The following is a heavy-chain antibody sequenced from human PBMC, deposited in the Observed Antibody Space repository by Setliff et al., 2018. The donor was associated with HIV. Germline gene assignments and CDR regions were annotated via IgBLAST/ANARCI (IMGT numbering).Heavy chain of an antibody. CDR1: GYTFTSYG. J-gene: IGHJ4*02. D-gene: IGHD5-18*01. Sequence: ASVKVSCKASGYTFTSYGISWVRQAPGQGLEWMGWSSAYNGNTNYAQKLQGRVTMTTDTSTSTAYMELRSLRSDDTAVYYCARDPVGYSYGLTYFDYWGQGTLVTVS. V-gene: IGHV1-18*01. CDR2: SSAYNGNT. CDR3: ARDPVGYSYGLTYFDY.